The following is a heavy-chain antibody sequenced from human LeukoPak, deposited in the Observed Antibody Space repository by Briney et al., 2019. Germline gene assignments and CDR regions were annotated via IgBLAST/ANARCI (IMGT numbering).Heavy chain of an antibody. CDR2: LTGSGGTT. Sequence: GGSLRLSCAASGFTFSSYAISWVRQAPGKGLEWVSSLTGSGGTTYYTDSVRGRFTISRDNSRNTLHLQMNSLRAEDTAVYYCARDGDGYNFDFWGQGALVTVSS. J-gene: IGHJ4*02. D-gene: IGHD5-24*01. V-gene: IGHV3-23*01. CDR1: GFTFSSYA. CDR3: ARDGDGYNFDF.